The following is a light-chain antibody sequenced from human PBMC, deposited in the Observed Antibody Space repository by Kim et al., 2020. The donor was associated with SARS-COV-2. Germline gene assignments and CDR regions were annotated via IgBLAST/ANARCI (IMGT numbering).Light chain of an antibody. Sequence: SSELTQDPAVSVALGQTVTITCQGDSLRTYYANWYQQKPGQAPLLVIYGKNNRPSGIPDRFSGSSSGNTASLTITGAQAEDEADYYCNSRDNSRHPNWFFGGGTKLTVL. CDR3: NSRDNSRHPNWF. V-gene: IGLV3-19*01. CDR1: SLRTYY. CDR2: GKN. J-gene: IGLJ3*02.